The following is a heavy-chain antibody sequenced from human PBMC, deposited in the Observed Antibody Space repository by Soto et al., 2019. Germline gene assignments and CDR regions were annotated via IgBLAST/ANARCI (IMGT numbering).Heavy chain of an antibody. V-gene: IGHV4-59*01. Sequence: SETLSLTCTGSGGSISSYYWSWIRQPPGKGLEWIGYIYYSGSTNYNPSLKSRVTISVDTSKNQFSLKLSSVTAADTAVYYCARTYCSGSSCYSDYWGQVTLVNVS. D-gene: IGHD2-15*01. CDR2: IYYSGST. CDR1: GGSISSYY. J-gene: IGHJ4*02. CDR3: ARTYCSGSSCYSDY.